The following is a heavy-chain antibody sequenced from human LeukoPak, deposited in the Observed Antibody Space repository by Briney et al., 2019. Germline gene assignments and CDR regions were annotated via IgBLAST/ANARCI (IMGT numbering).Heavy chain of an antibody. Sequence: ASVKVSCKASGYTFTGYYMHWVRQAPGQGLEWVGWINPNSGGTNYAQKFQGRVTITADESTSTAYMELSSLRSEDTAVYYCARGTGGLNYYYYYYMDVWGKGTTVTVSS. CDR1: GYTFTGYY. CDR3: ARGTGGLNYYYYYYMDV. CDR2: INPNSGGT. J-gene: IGHJ6*03. D-gene: IGHD1-14*01. V-gene: IGHV1-2*02.